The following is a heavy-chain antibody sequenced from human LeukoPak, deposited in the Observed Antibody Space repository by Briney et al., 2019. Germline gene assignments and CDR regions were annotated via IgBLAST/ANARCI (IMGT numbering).Heavy chain of an antibody. D-gene: IGHD5-12*01. Sequence: GSLRLSCAASGFTFTSYSMNWVRQPPGKGLEWIGSIYHSGNTYYNSSLESRVTISVDTSKNQFSLKLSSVTAADTAVYYCARQMGWYSGYDPALDYWGQGTLVTVSS. J-gene: IGHJ4*02. V-gene: IGHV4-38-2*01. CDR2: IYHSGNT. CDR3: ARQMGWYSGYDPALDY. CDR1: GFTFTSYS.